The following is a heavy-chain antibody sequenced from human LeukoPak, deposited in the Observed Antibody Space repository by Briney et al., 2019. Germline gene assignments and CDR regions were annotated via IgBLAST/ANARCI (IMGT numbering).Heavy chain of an antibody. CDR2: ISNDGSNK. Sequence: GRSLRLSCAASGFTFSSYGIHWVRQAPGKGLEWVAVISNDGSNKYYADSVKGRFTISRDNSKNTLYLQMNSLRAEDTAVYYCARDFFFRDFWSWQTPWGQGTLVTVSS. CDR1: GFTFSSYG. CDR3: ARDFFFRDFWSWQTP. V-gene: IGHV3-30*03. J-gene: IGHJ4*02. D-gene: IGHD3-3*01.